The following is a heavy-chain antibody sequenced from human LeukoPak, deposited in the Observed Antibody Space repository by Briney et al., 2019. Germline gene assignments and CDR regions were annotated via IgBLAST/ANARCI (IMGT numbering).Heavy chain of an antibody. CDR2: IIPIFGTA. CDR3: TLSGDFWSGYYVQPYYYYGMDV. J-gene: IGHJ6*02. V-gene: IGHV1-69*13. CDR1: GGTFSSYA. D-gene: IGHD3-3*01. Sequence: SVKVSCKASGGTFSSYAISWVRQAPGQRLEWMGGIIPIFGTANYAQKFQGRVTITADESTSTAYMELSSLRSEDTAVYYCTLSGDFWSGYYVQPYYYYGMDVWGQGTTVTVSS.